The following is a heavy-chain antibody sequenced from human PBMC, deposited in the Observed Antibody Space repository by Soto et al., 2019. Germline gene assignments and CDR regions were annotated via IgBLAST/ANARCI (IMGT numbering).Heavy chain of an antibody. V-gene: IGHV3-15*01. CDR2: IKSKTDGGTT. Sequence: PGGSLRLSCAASGFTFSNAWMSWVRQAPGKGLEWVGRIKSKTDGGTTDYAAPVKGRFTISRDDSKNTLYLQMNSLKTEDTAVYYCTTACIAAAGPPCYYYYYMDVWGKGTTVTVSS. D-gene: IGHD6-13*01. CDR1: GFTFSNAW. J-gene: IGHJ6*03. CDR3: TTACIAAAGPPCYYYYYMDV.